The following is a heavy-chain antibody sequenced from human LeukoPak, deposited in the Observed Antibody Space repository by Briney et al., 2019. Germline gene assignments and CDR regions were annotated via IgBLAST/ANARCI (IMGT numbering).Heavy chain of an antibody. CDR1: GGSISSSSYY. D-gene: IGHD3-10*01. CDR2: IYYSGST. J-gene: IGHJ4*02. CDR3: ARRTWGSGDFDY. Sequence: PSETLSLTCTVSGGSISSSSYYWGWIRQPPGKGLEWIGSIYYSGSTYYNPSLKSRVTISVDTSKNQFSLKLSSVTAADTAVYYCARRTWGSGDFDYWGQGALVTVSA. V-gene: IGHV4-39*07.